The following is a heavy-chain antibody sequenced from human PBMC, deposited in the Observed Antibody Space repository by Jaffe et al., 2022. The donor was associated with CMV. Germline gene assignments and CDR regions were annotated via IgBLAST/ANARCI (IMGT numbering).Heavy chain of an antibody. J-gene: IGHJ3*01. D-gene: IGHD3-10*02. CDR3: TKGTDPGETTMLYAFDV. CDR1: GFTFDDYA. CDR2: MSWNSGVV. Sequence: EVQLVEAGGGLVQPGRSLRVSCVASGFTFDDYAMHWVRQAPGKGLEWVSGMSWNSGVVGYADSVKGRFTMSRDNAKNSLYLQMNSLRAEDTALYYCTKGTDPGETTMLYAFDVWGQGTMVTVSS. V-gene: IGHV3-9*01.